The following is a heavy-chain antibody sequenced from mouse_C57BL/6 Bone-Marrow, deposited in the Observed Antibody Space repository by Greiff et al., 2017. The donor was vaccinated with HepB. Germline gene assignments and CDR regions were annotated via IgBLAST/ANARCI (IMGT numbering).Heavy chain of an antibody. V-gene: IGHV1-50*01. CDR1: GYTFTSYW. J-gene: IGHJ1*03. D-gene: IGHD2-3*01. Sequence: QVQLQQPGAELVKPGASVKLFCKGSGYTFTSYWMPWVKQRPGQGLEWIGEIDSSDSYTNYNQKFKGKATLTVDTSSSTAYMQLSSLTSEDSAVYYCARDGYYLFDVWGTGTTVTVSS. CDR3: ARDGYYLFDV. CDR2: IDSSDSYT.